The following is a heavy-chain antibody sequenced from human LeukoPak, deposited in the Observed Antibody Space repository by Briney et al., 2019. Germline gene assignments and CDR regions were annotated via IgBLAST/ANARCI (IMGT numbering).Heavy chain of an antibody. D-gene: IGHD3-10*01. CDR2: INHSGST. CDR3: AREAMVRGVPFDY. Sequence: PSETLSLTCAVYGGSFSGYYWSWIRQPPGKGLEWIGEINHSGSTNYNPSLKSRVTMSVDTSKNQFSLKLSSVTAADTAVYYCAREAMVRGVPFDYWGQGTLVTVSS. J-gene: IGHJ4*02. V-gene: IGHV4-34*01. CDR1: GGSFSGYY.